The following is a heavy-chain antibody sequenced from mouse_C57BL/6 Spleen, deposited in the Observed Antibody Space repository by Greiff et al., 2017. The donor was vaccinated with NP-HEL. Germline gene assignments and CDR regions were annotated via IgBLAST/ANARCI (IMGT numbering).Heavy chain of an antibody. CDR2: IYPGDGDT. CDR1: GYAFSSSW. V-gene: IGHV1-82*01. Sequence: VKLQESGPELVKPGASVKISCKASGYAFSSSWMNWVKQRPGQGLEWIGRIYPGDGDTNYNGKVKGKVTLTADKSSITSYMQLSSLSSEDSAVYFCASLITTVEFAYWGQGTLVTVSA. J-gene: IGHJ3*01. CDR3: ASLITTVEFAY. D-gene: IGHD1-1*01.